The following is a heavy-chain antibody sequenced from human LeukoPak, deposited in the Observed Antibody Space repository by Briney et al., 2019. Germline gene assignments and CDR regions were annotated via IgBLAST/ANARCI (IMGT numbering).Heavy chain of an antibody. CDR1: GFTFSSYG. V-gene: IGHV3-30*02. J-gene: IGHJ3*02. Sequence: TGGPLRLSCVASGFTFSSYGMHWVRQAPGKGLKWVAFIRYDGSHKYYADSVKGRFTISRDNSKNTLYLQMNSLRAEDTAVYYCARERIAVAGTEYDAFDIWGQGTMVTVSS. CDR3: ARERIAVAGTEYDAFDI. D-gene: IGHD6-19*01. CDR2: IRYDGSHK.